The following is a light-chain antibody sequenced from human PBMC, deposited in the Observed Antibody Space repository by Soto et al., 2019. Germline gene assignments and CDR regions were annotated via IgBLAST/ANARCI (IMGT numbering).Light chain of an antibody. CDR3: SSYTSSSTLYV. J-gene: IGLJ1*01. Sequence: QSALTQPASVSGSPGQSITISCTGTSSDVGDNNSVSWYQQHPGKAPKLMIYDVTHRPSGISNRFSGSKSGNTASLTISGLQAEDEADYYCSSYTSSSTLYVFGTGTKVTV. V-gene: IGLV2-14*01. CDR2: DVT. CDR1: SSDVGDNNS.